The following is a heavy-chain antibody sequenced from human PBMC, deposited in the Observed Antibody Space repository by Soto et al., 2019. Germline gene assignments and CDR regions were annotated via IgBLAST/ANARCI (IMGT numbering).Heavy chain of an antibody. Sequence: QVQLVQSGAEVKKTGASVKVSCKVSGYTLNEVAVHWVRQAPGKGLEWLGGFDPDEAETIYAQHFQGRVTMTEDTSTDTVYMELSSLRSEDTALYFCTTYHGDYNFDHWGQGTLVTVSS. D-gene: IGHD4-17*01. CDR3: TTYHGDYNFDH. J-gene: IGHJ5*02. V-gene: IGHV1-24*01. CDR2: FDPDEAET. CDR1: GYTLNEVA.